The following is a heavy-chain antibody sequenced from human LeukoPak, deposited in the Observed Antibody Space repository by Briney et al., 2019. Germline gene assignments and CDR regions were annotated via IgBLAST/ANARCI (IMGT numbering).Heavy chain of an antibody. CDR1: GGSFSGYY. D-gene: IGHD6-6*01. J-gene: IGHJ5*02. V-gene: IGHV4-34*01. CDR3: ARDGEYSSSWA. CDR2: INHSGST. Sequence: SETLSLTCAVYGGSFSGYYWSWIRQPPGKGLEWIGEINHSGSTNYNPSLKSRVTISVDTSKNQFSLKLSSVTAADTAVYYCARDGEYSSSWAWGQGTLVTVSS.